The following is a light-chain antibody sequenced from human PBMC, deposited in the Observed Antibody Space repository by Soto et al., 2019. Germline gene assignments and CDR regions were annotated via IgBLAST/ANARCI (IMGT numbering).Light chain of an antibody. J-gene: IGKJ1*01. Sequence: EIVLTQSAGTLSLSPGERATLSCMASQSVSSSYLAWYQQKPGQAPRLLIYGASSRATGVPDRFSGSGSGTDFTLTIGRLEPEDFAVYYCQQYGSSPWTFGQGTKVDIK. CDR2: GAS. CDR1: QSVSSSY. V-gene: IGKV3-20*01. CDR3: QQYGSSPWT.